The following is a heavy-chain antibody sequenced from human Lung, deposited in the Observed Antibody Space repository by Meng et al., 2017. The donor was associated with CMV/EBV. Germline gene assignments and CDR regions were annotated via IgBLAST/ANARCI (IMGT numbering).Heavy chain of an antibody. Sequence: SVKVSXKASGYTFTGYYMHWVRQAPGQGLEWMGWISPNSGGTNYAQNFQGRVTMTRDTSISTAYMELSRLRSDDTAVYYCARGDYSSTLPFDYWGQGTLVTVSS. CDR2: ISPNSGGT. J-gene: IGHJ4*02. CDR1: GYTFTGYY. D-gene: IGHD6-13*01. V-gene: IGHV1-2*02. CDR3: ARGDYSSTLPFDY.